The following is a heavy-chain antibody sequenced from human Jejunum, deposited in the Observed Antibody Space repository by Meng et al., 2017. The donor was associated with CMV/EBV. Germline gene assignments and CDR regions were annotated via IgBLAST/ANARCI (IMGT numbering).Heavy chain of an antibody. D-gene: IGHD1-26*01. CDR2: MFHGGRT. CDR3: ARVEYSGSYFDH. V-gene: IGHV4-30-2*01. CDR1: GDSISRGGYS. Sequence: ADSGDSISRGGYSWTWIRQPPGKGLEWIGDMFHGGRTSYNPSLESRVSISIDGSKNQFSLRLTSVTAADTAVYYCARVEYSGSYFDHWGRGTLVTVSS. J-gene: IGHJ4*02.